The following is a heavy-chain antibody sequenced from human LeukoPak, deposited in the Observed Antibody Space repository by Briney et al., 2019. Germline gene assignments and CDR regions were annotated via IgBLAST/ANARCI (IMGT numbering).Heavy chain of an antibody. V-gene: IGHV3-30-3*01. CDR1: GFTFSSYA. CDR3: AREDHRGYTN. Sequence: GGSLRLSCAASGFTFSSYAMHWVRQAPGKGLEWVAVISYDGSNKYYADSVKGRFTISRDNSKNTLYLQMNSLRAEDTAVYYCAREDHRGYTNWGQGTLVTVSS. CDR2: ISYDGSNK. D-gene: IGHD5-18*01. J-gene: IGHJ4*02.